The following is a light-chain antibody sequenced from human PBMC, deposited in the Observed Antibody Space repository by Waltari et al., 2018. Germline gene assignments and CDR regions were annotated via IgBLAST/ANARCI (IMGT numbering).Light chain of an antibody. J-gene: IGKJ1*01. CDR2: GVV. V-gene: IGKV1-9*01. CDR3: QQLNGYPRT. Sequence: DIHLTQSPLFLSASVGDRVTITCRASQAVSNYVSWYQQKPGTAPKLLIYGVVTLADGVPSRFSGDGSGTEFTLTITSLQPEDFATYYCQQLNGYPRTFGQGTKVE. CDR1: QAVSNY.